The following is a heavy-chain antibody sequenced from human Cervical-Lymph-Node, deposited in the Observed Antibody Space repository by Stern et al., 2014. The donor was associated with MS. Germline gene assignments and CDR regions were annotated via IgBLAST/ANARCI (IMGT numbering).Heavy chain of an antibody. J-gene: IGHJ4*02. D-gene: IGHD6-13*01. CDR2: ILPMFGTT. Sequence: DQLVESGAEVKKPESSVKVSCKASGGSFSSFDIGWVRQAPGQGIEWLGVILPMFGTTEFAQNFQGRVTFTADESTTTAYMELSSLRSEDTAVYYCVRHEGGIAANWGQGTLLTVAS. CDR3: VRHEGGIAAN. V-gene: IGHV1-69*01. CDR1: GGSFSSFD.